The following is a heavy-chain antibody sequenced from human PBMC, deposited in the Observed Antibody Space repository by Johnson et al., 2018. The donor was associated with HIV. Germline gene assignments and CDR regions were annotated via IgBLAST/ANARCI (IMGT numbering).Heavy chain of an antibody. Sequence: QVQLVESGGGVVQPGRSLRLSCAASGFTFSSYGMHWVRQAPGKGLEWVAVIWYDGSNKYYADSVKGRFTISRDNSKNTLYMQMNSLRGEDTAVYYCARPVAGMNDAFDIWGQGTMVTVSS. CDR2: IWYDGSNK. CDR1: GFTFSSYG. CDR3: ARPVAGMNDAFDI. J-gene: IGHJ3*02. D-gene: IGHD6-19*01. V-gene: IGHV3-33*01.